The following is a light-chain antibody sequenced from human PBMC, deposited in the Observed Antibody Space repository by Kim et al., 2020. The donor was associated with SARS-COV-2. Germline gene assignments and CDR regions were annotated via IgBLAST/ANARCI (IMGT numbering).Light chain of an antibody. CDR3: CSYAGSFSAV. V-gene: IGLV2-11*01. CDR1: CSDGCGYDY. J-gene: IGLJ2*01. Sequence: GRSVTILCSGTCSDGCGYDYVAWYQQQPGKVPQLMIYDVNRRPSGVPDRFSGSKSGSTASLTISGLQAEDEADYYCCSYAGSFSAVFGGGTQLTVL. CDR2: DVN.